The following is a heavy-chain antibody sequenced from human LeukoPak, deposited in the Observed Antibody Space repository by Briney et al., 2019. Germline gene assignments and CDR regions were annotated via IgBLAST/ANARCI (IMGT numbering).Heavy chain of an antibody. CDR3: ARDLSGYDYSSDGYYFDY. J-gene: IGHJ4*02. CDR1: GGSISSGGYS. V-gene: IGHV4-30-2*01. D-gene: IGHD5-12*01. CDR2: IYHSGST. Sequence: SQTLSLTCAVSGGSISSGGYSWSWIRQPPGKGLEWIGYIYHSGSTYYNPSLKSRVTISVDTSKNQFSLKLSSVTAADTAVYYCARDLSGYDYSSDGYYFDYWGQGTLVTVSS.